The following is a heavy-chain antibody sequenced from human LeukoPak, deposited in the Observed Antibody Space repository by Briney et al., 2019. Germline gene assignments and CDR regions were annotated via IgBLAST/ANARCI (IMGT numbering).Heavy chain of an antibody. Sequence: PGGSLRLSCAASGFTFSSYAVHWVRQAPGKGLEWVAVISYDGSNKYYADSVKGRFAISRDNSKNTLYLQMNSLRAEDTAVYYCARSPEYCSGGSCSWGQGTLVTVSS. CDR3: ARSPEYCSGGSCS. J-gene: IGHJ5*02. V-gene: IGHV3-30*09. CDR2: ISYDGSNK. CDR1: GFTFSSYA. D-gene: IGHD2-15*01.